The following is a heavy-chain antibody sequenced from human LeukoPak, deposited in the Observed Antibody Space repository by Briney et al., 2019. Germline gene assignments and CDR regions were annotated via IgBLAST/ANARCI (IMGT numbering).Heavy chain of an antibody. CDR1: GFTFSSYE. CDR2: ISSSGSTI. CDR3: AREATTVTTVDY. Sequence: GGSLRLSCAASGFTFSSYEMNWVRQAPGKGLEWVSYISSSGSTIYYADSVKSRFTISRDNAKNSLYLQMNSLRAEDTAVYYCAREATTVTTVDYWGQGTLVTVSS. J-gene: IGHJ4*02. D-gene: IGHD4-17*01. V-gene: IGHV3-48*03.